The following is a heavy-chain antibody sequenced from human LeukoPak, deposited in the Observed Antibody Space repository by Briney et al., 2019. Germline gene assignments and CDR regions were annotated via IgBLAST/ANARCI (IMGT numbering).Heavy chain of an antibody. CDR1: GGSISSSSYY. Sequence: PSETLSLTCTVSGGSISSSSYYWGWLRQPPGTGLEWLGSIYYSGSTYYNPSLKSRVTISVDTSKNQFSLKLSSVTAADTAVYYCARPPPSYYYDSSGHTDAFDIWGQGTMVTVSS. CDR2: IYYSGST. CDR3: ARPPPSYYYDSSGHTDAFDI. D-gene: IGHD3-22*01. V-gene: IGHV4-39*01. J-gene: IGHJ3*02.